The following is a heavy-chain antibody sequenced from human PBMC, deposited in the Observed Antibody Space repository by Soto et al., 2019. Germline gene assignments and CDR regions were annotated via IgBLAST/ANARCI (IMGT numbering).Heavy chain of an antibody. D-gene: IGHD3-10*01. V-gene: IGHV3-30-3*01. CDR3: ARERGEEYYYGSGSPRRYAFDI. J-gene: IGHJ3*02. CDR1: GFTFSSYA. CDR2: ISYDGSNK. Sequence: GGSLRLSCAASGFTFSSYAMHWVRQAPGKGLEWVAVISYDGSNKYYADSVKGRFTISRDNSKNTLYLQMNSLRAEDTAVYYCARERGEEYYYGSGSPRRYAFDIWGQGTMVTVSS.